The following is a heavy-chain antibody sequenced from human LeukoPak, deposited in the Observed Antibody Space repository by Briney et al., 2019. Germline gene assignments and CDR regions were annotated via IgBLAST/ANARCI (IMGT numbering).Heavy chain of an antibody. J-gene: IGHJ4*02. CDR2: IYFSGNT. Sequence: SETVSLTCAVYGGSFSSYYWTWIRQPPGKGLEWIGYIYFSGNTNYNPSLESRVTMSVDTSKNHFSLKLGSVTAADTAVYYCARDAGRDGYNYFDYWAQGTPVTVSS. D-gene: IGHD5-24*01. CDR3: ARDAGRDGYNYFDY. CDR1: GGSFSSYY. V-gene: IGHV4-59*01.